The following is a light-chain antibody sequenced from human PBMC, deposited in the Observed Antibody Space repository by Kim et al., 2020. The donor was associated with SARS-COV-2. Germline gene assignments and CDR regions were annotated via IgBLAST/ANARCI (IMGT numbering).Light chain of an antibody. CDR2: DVF. Sequence: QSALTQPASVSGSPGQSITISCTGTSSDVGGYKYVSWYQQYPGKAPKLMIYDVFKRPSGVSNRFSGSKSGNTASLTISGLQAEDEADYYSSSYRNNGYVFGTGTKVTVL. J-gene: IGLJ1*01. V-gene: IGLV2-14*03. CDR3: SSYRNNGYV. CDR1: SSDVGGYKY.